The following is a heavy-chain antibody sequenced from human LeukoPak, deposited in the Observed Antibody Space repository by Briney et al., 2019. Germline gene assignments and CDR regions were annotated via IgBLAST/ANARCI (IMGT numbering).Heavy chain of an antibody. Sequence: GGSLRLSCAASGFTFSSYWMHWVRQIQGTGLVWVSRINSDGSSTSYADSVKGRFTISRDNAKNTLYLQMNSLRAEDTAVYYCAREGGSDFDYWGQGTLVTVSS. D-gene: IGHD6-19*01. J-gene: IGHJ4*02. CDR2: INSDGSST. V-gene: IGHV3-74*01. CDR1: GFTFSSYW. CDR3: AREGGSDFDY.